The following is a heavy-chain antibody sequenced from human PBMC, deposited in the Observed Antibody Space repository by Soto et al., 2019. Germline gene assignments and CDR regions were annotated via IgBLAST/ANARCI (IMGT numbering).Heavy chain of an antibody. D-gene: IGHD3-10*01. V-gene: IGHV3-23*01. Sequence: EVQLLESGGGLIQPGGSLRLSCAASGFTFNNYIMTWVRQAPGKGLEWVSTISGSGDNTYYADSVKGRFTISRDSSKNTLYLQMNRLRAEDTALDYCAKGGYYGSGSYYWFDAWGQGTLVTVSS. CDR2: ISGSGDNT. J-gene: IGHJ5*02. CDR3: AKGGYYGSGSYYWFDA. CDR1: GFTFNNYI.